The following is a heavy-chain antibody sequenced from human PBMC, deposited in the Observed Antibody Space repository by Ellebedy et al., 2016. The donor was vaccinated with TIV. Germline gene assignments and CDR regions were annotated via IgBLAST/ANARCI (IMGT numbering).Heavy chain of an antibody. Sequence: GESLKISCAASGFIFSGSWMTWVRQAPGKGLEWVANINQDGSDEYYVDSVKGRFTISRDNAKNSLYLQMNILRAEDTAMYYCARDVAPVGQVTFDCWGQGTLVTVSS. D-gene: IGHD2-21*02. CDR2: INQDGSDE. CDR3: ARDVAPVGQVTFDC. J-gene: IGHJ4*02. CDR1: GFIFSGSW. V-gene: IGHV3-7*03.